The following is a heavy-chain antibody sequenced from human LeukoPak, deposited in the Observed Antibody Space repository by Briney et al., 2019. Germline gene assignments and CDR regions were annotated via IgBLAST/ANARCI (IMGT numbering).Heavy chain of an antibody. V-gene: IGHV1-2*02. J-gene: IGHJ5*02. CDR3: ARDRGSSWP. CDR2: INPNSGGT. D-gene: IGHD6-13*01. Sequence: ASVKVSCKASGYTFTGYYMHWVRQAPGQGLEWMGWINPNSGGTNYAQKFQGRVTMTTDTSTSTAYMELRSLRSDDTAVYYCARDRGSSWPWGQGTLVTVSS. CDR1: GYTFTGYY.